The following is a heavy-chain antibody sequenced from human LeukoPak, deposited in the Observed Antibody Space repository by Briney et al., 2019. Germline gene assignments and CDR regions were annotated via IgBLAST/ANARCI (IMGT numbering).Heavy chain of an antibody. D-gene: IGHD3-16*01. CDR3: VSRFLGVFAFDI. Sequence: PGGSLRLSCAASGFTFSSYSMNWVRQAPGKGLEWVSSISSSSSYIYYADSVKGRFTISRDNAKNSLYLQMNSLRAEDTAVYYCVSRFLGVFAFDIRGQGTMVTVSS. J-gene: IGHJ3*02. V-gene: IGHV3-21*01. CDR1: GFTFSSYS. CDR2: ISSSSSYI.